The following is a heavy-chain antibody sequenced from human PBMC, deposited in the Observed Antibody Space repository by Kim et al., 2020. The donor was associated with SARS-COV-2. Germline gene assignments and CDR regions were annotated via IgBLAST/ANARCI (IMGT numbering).Heavy chain of an antibody. Sequence: GGSLRLSCAASGFTFSSYWMSWVRQAPGKGLEWVANIKQDGSEKYYVDSVKGRFTISRDNAKNSLYLQMNSLRAEDTAVYYCARDPKQQLVPDCYFDYWGQGTLVTVSS. CDR2: IKQDGSEK. CDR1: GFTFSSYW. V-gene: IGHV3-7*03. J-gene: IGHJ4*02. D-gene: IGHD6-13*01. CDR3: ARDPKQQLVPDCYFDY.